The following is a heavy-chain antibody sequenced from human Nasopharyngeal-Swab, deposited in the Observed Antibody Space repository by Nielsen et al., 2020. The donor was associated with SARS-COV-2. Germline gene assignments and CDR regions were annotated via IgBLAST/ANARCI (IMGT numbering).Heavy chain of an antibody. CDR3: TRDLIKSYYGGTNYGMDV. CDR2: IRSKAYGGTT. D-gene: IGHD4-23*01. V-gene: IGHV3-49*03. J-gene: IGHJ6*02. CDR1: GFTFGDYA. Sequence: GGSLRLSCTASGFTFGDYAMSWFRQAPGKGLEWVGFIRSKAYGGTTEYAASVKGRFTISRDDSKSIAYLQMNSLKTEDTAVYYCTRDLIKSYYGGTNYGMDVWGQGTTVTVSS.